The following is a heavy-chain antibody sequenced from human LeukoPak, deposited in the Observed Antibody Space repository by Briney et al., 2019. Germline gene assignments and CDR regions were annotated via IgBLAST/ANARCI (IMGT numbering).Heavy chain of an antibody. CDR1: GYTFTSYD. D-gene: IGHD3-3*01. J-gene: IGHJ5*02. CDR2: MNPNSGNT. V-gene: IGHV1-8*01. Sequence: ASVKVSCKASGYTFTSYDINWVRQTTGQGLEWMGWMNPNSGNTGYAQKSQGRVTMTRTTSMSTAYMELNSLRSEDTAIYYCSRGHWSGYSYNWFDPWGQGTLVTVSS. CDR3: SRGHWSGYSYNWFDP.